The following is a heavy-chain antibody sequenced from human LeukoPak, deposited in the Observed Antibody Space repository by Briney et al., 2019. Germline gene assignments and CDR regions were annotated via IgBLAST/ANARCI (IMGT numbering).Heavy chain of an antibody. CDR2: ISWDGGST. Sequence: GGSLRLSCAASGFTFDDYAMHWVRQAPGKGLEWVSLISWDGGSTYYADSVKGRFTISRDNSKNSLYLQMNSLRAEDTALYYCAKDYYDSSAPTDENYGMDVWGQGTTVTVSS. D-gene: IGHD3-22*01. J-gene: IGHJ6*02. CDR1: GFTFDDYA. V-gene: IGHV3-43D*03. CDR3: AKDYYDSSAPTDENYGMDV.